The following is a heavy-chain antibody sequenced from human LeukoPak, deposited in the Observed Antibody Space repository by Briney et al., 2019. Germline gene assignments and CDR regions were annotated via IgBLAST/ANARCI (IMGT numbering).Heavy chain of an antibody. J-gene: IGHJ4*02. CDR2: TYYRSKWYN. CDR3: ARAGVVPAAYFDY. Sequence: SQTLSLTCAISGDSVPSNSAAWNWTRHSPSRGIEWLGRTYYRSKWYNDYALSVKSRITINPATSKNQFSLQLNSVTPEDTDVYYCARAGVVPAAYFDYWGQGTLVTVSS. D-gene: IGHD2-2*01. V-gene: IGHV6-1*01. CDR1: GDSVPSNSAA.